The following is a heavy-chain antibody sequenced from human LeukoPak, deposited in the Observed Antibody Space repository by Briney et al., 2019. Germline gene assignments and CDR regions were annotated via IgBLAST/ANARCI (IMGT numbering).Heavy chain of an antibody. J-gene: IGHJ4*02. Sequence: GGSLRLSCAASGFTVSGSYMSWVRQAPGKGLEWVSVIYTGGSTLYADSVKGRFTISRDNSDNTLYLQMNSLRAEDTAVYYCARDIWGYSYWGQGNLVTVSA. D-gene: IGHD3-16*01. V-gene: IGHV3-66*01. CDR1: GFTVSGSY. CDR3: ARDIWGYSY. CDR2: IYTGGST.